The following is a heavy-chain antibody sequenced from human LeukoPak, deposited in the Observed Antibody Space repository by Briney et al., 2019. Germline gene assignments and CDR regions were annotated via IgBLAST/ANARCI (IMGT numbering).Heavy chain of an antibody. J-gene: IGHJ4*02. CDR3: AKDRGYQLHGGDY. V-gene: IGHV3-23*01. Sequence: GGSLRLSCAASGFAFSSYAMSWVRQAPGKGLEWVSAISGSGGSTYYADSVKGRFTISRDNSKNTLYLQMNSLRAEDTAVYYCAKDRGYQLHGGDYWGQGTLVTVSS. CDR2: ISGSGGST. D-gene: IGHD2-2*01. CDR1: GFAFSSYA.